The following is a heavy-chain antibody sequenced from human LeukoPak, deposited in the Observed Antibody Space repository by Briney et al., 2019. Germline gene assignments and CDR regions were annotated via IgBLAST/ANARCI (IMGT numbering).Heavy chain of an antibody. CDR1: GGSISSSSYY. CDR3: AKDRGYYDSSGYYPLDY. CDR2: ISSSGSTI. D-gene: IGHD3-22*01. V-gene: IGHV3-11*04. J-gene: IGHJ4*02. Sequence: LSLTCTVSGGSISSSSYYWGWIRQPPGKGLEWVSYISSSGSTIYYADSVKGPFTISRYNSKNTLYLQMNSLRAEDTAVYYCAKDRGYYDSSGYYPLDYWGQGTLVTVSS.